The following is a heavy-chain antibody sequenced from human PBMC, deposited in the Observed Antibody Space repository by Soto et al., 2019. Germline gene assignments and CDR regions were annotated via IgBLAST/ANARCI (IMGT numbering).Heavy chain of an antibody. CDR3: AKDRGWTYYFDY. CDR2: IDGSGDST. D-gene: IGHD6-19*01. CDR1: GFPFRNYA. J-gene: IGHJ4*02. V-gene: IGHV3-23*01. Sequence: EVQLLESGGGLVQPGGSLRLSCATSGFPFRNYAMSWVRQTPGKGLEWVSAIDGSGDSTYYADSVKGRFTISGDNSGNTLYLQMDSLRAEDTAVYFCAKDRGWTYYFDYWGQGALVTVSS.